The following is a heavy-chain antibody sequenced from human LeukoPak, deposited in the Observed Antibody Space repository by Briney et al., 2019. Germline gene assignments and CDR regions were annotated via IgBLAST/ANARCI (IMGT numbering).Heavy chain of an antibody. CDR2: IKQDGSGT. CDR3: ARAGIVAVPVTGVAWFDP. CDR1: GFTFSSYW. D-gene: IGHD2-2*01. V-gene: IGHV3-7*01. Sequence: RGSLRLSCAASGFTFSSYWMSWVRQAPGKGLEWVATIKQDGSGTYYVDSVKGRFTISRDNARNSLYLQMNSLRAEDTAVYYCARAGIVAVPVTGVAWFDPWGQGTLVTVSS. J-gene: IGHJ5*02.